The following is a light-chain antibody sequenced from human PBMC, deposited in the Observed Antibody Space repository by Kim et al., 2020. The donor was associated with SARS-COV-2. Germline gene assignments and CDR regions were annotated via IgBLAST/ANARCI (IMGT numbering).Light chain of an antibody. CDR1: QSVSSTN. J-gene: IGKJ1*01. V-gene: IGKV3-20*01. Sequence: SPGDRATLSCRASQSVSSTNLAWYQQRSGQAPRLLIYGASTRATGIPDRFSGSGSVTDFTLTISRLEPEDFAVYYCQQYDSSPRTFGQGTKVDIK. CDR2: GAS. CDR3: QQYDSSPRT.